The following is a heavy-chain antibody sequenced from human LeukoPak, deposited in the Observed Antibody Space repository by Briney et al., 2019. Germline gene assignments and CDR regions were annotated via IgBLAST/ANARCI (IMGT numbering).Heavy chain of an antibody. CDR2: INHSGST. CDR3: ARVQGYSRFFDY. Sequence: SETLSLTCTVSGGSISSSSYFWGWIRQPPGTGLEWIGEINHSGSTNYNPSLKSRVTISVDTSKNQFSLKLSSVTAADTAVYYCARVQGYSRFFDYWGQGTLVTVSS. J-gene: IGHJ4*02. CDR1: GGSISSSSYF. V-gene: IGHV4-39*07. D-gene: IGHD5-18*01.